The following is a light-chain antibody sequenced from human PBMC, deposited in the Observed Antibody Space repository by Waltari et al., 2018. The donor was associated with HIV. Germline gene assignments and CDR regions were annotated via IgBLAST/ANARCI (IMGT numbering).Light chain of an antibody. V-gene: IGKV3-11*01. CDR1: QSISSY. CDR2: DAS. Sequence: EIVLTQSPATLSLSPGVRATLSCRASQSISSYLAWYKQKPGQAPRLLIYDASNRATGIPARFSGSGSGTDFTLTISSLEPEDFAVYYCQQRSFSVTFGQGTRLEIK. J-gene: IGKJ5*01. CDR3: QQRSFSVT.